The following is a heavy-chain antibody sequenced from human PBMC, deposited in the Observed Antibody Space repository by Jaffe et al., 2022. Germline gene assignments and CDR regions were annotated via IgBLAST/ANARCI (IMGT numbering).Heavy chain of an antibody. CDR3: ARCQPDYGDPLGAFDI. J-gene: IGHJ3*02. Sequence: QVQLQESGPGLVKPSETLSLTCAVSGYSISSGYYWGWIRQPPGKGLEWIGSIYHSGSTYYNPSLKSRVTISVDTSKNQFSLKLSSVTAADTAVYYCARCQPDYGDPLGAFDIWGQGTMVTVSS. CDR1: GYSISSGYY. CDR2: IYHSGST. V-gene: IGHV4-38-2*01. D-gene: IGHD4-17*01.